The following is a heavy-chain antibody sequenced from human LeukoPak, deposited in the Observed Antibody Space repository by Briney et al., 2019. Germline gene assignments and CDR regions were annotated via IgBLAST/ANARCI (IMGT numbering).Heavy chain of an antibody. Sequence: GGSLRLSCAASGFTFSDYYMSWIRQAPGKGLEWVSAISGSGGSTYYADSVKGRFTISRDNFKNTLYLQMNSLRADDTAVYYCARGAVGYFDYWGQGTLVTVSS. CDR3: ARGAVGYFDY. D-gene: IGHD2-15*01. CDR2: ISGSGGST. CDR1: GFTFSDYY. V-gene: IGHV3-23*01. J-gene: IGHJ4*02.